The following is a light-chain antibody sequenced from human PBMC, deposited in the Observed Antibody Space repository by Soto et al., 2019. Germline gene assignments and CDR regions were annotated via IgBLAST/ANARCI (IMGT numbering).Light chain of an antibody. Sequence: DIQMTQSPSSLSASVGDRVTISCRASHGISSYLAWYQQKPGKVPKLLIYAASTLQSGVPSRFSGSGSGPDFTLTISSLQPEDVATYYCQNYNSAPLTFGGGTKVDIK. J-gene: IGKJ4*01. CDR1: HGISSY. CDR2: AAS. V-gene: IGKV1-27*01. CDR3: QNYNSAPLT.